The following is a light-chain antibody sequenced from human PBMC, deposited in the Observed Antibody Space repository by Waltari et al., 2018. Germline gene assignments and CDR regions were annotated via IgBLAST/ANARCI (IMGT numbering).Light chain of an antibody. CDR2: EDS. CDR3: CSYAGGSAFVV. CDR1: SRDVGSSNL. V-gene: IGLV2-23*02. J-gene: IGLJ2*01. Sequence: QSALTQPASLSGSPGQSITISCTGTSRDVGSSNLVSWYQQHPGKAPKLILYEDSKRPSGVSTRLFGSTSGSTASLTISVLQAEDEAYYHCCSYAGGSAFVVFGGGTKLTVL.